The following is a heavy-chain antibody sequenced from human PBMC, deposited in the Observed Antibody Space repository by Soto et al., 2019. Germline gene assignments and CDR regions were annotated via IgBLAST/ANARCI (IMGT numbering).Heavy chain of an antibody. CDR3: ARCIAAAVLYGMDV. V-gene: IGHV1-18*01. CDR1: GYTFTSYG. CDR2: ISAYNGNT. J-gene: IGHJ6*02. Sequence: ASVKVSCKASGYTFTSYGISWVRQAPGQGLEWMGWISAYNGNTNYAQKLQGRVTMTTDTSTSTAYMELRSLRSDDTAVYYRARCIAAAVLYGMDVWGQGTTVTVSS. D-gene: IGHD6-13*01.